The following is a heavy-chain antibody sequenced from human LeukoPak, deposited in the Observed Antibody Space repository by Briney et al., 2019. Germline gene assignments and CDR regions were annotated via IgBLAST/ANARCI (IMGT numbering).Heavy chain of an antibody. Sequence: SETLSLTCAVYGGSFSGYYWSWIRQPPGKGLEWIGNIYYSGSTYYNPSLKSRVTISVDTSKNQFSLKLSSVTAADAALYYCARRRFTYGHIDYWGQGTLVTVSS. CDR2: IYYSGST. D-gene: IGHD5-18*01. CDR3: ARRRFTYGHIDY. J-gene: IGHJ4*02. CDR1: GGSFSGYY. V-gene: IGHV4-34*01.